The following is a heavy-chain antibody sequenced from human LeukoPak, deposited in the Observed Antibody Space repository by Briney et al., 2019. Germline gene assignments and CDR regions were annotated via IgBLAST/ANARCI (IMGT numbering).Heavy chain of an antibody. D-gene: IGHD1-26*01. CDR3: ARGYIVGAKRDYYYYGMDV. J-gene: IGHJ6*02. Sequence: PSETLSLTCTVSGGSISSSSYYWGWIRQPPGKGLEWIGSIYYSGSTYYNPSLKSRVTISVDTSKNQFSLKLSSVTAADTAVYYCARGYIVGAKRDYYYYGMDVWGQGTTVTVSS. CDR1: GGSISSSSYY. V-gene: IGHV4-39*07. CDR2: IYYSGST.